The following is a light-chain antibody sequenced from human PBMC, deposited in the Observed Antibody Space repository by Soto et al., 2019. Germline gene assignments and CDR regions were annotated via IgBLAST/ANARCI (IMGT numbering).Light chain of an antibody. CDR3: CSYTGSGTLV. V-gene: IGLV2-23*02. Sequence: QSALTQPASVSGSPGQSISISCTGTSSDVGSYNLVSWYQQHPGKAPKLMIYDVTKRPSGVSNRFSGSKSGNTASLTISGLQAEDAADYYCCSYTGSGTLVFGGGTKLTVL. J-gene: IGLJ2*01. CDR1: SSDVGSYNL. CDR2: DVT.